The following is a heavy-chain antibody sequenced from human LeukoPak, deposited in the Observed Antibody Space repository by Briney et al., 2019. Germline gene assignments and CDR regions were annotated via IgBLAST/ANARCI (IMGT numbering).Heavy chain of an antibody. CDR1: GGSINSYY. J-gene: IGHJ4*02. Sequence: SETLSLTCTVSGGSINSYYWSWLRQPPGEELEWIGYIHYSGSTNYNPSLKSRVTISVDTSKNQFSLNLSSVTAADTAVYYCARHAVTHYYFDYWGQGTLVTVPS. D-gene: IGHD4-23*01. V-gene: IGHV4-59*08. CDR3: ARHAVTHYYFDY. CDR2: IHYSGST.